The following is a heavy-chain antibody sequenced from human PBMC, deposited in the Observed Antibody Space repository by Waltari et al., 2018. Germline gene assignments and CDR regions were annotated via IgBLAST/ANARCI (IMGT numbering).Heavy chain of an antibody. J-gene: IGHJ6*02. CDR3: ARGSRYCTSTTCPSSAFDV. Sequence: QVQLVQSGAEVKKPGASVTVSCQASGYTFTEYYIHWVRQAPGQGLGWMGWISPNSGDTKFAQRFQGRVTMTRDTSISTAYMELSRLTSDDTAVYYCARGSRYCTSTTCPSSAFDVWGQGTTVTVSS. CDR2: ISPNSGDT. V-gene: IGHV1-2*02. D-gene: IGHD2-2*01. CDR1: GYTFTEYY.